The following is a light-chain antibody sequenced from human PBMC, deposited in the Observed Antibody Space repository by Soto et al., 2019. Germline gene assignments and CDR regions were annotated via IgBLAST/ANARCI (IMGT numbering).Light chain of an antibody. CDR3: QQYYTTPLT. Sequence: DIVMTQFPDSLAVSLGERANINCKSSQSVLYSSKNKNCLAWYQQKPGQPPKLLVYWASTRESGVPDRFSGSGSGTDFTLTISSLQAEDVALYYCQQYYTTPLTFGGGTKVDIK. J-gene: IGKJ4*01. CDR2: WAS. CDR1: QSVLYSSKNKNC. V-gene: IGKV4-1*01.